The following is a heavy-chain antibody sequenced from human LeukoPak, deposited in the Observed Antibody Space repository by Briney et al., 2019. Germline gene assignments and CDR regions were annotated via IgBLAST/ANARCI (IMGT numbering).Heavy chain of an antibody. D-gene: IGHD3-10*01. Sequence: SETLSLTCAVSGYSISSGYYWGWSRQPPGKGVEWIGSIYHSGSTYYNPSLKSRVTISVDTSKNKFSLKMSSVTAADTAVYYCARGRGDYSDYWGQGTLVTVSS. CDR2: IYHSGST. V-gene: IGHV4-38-2*01. CDR1: GYSISSGYY. CDR3: ARGRGDYSDY. J-gene: IGHJ4*02.